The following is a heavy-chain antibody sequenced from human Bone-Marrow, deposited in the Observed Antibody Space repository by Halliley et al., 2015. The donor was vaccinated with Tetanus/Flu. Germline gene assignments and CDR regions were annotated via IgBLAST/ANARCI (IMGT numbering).Heavy chain of an antibody. CDR1: RGSINSGGHY. CDR2: IYYRGST. CDR3: ARGLYCYGSGSYFDF. J-gene: IGHJ4*02. Sequence: TLSLTCSVTFSRGSINSGGHYWNWIRQPPGKGLQGIGHIYYRGSTNYNPPLKSRVTTSVDTSRNQLSLKLSSVTAADTAIYYCARGLYCYGSGSYFDFWGQGTQVTVSS. V-gene: IGHV4-31*03. D-gene: IGHD3-10*01.